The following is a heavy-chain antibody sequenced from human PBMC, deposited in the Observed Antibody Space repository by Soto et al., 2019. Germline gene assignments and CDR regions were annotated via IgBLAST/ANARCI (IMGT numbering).Heavy chain of an antibody. D-gene: IGHD2-2*01. CDR2: LWYDGSNK. Sequence: QVQLVESGGGVVQPGRSLRLSCAASGFTFSSYGMHWVRQAPGKGLEWVAVLWYDGSNKYYADSVKGRFTISRDNSKNTLYLQMHSLRAEDTAVYYCARDRSPRVVPGLDVWGQGTTVTVSS. V-gene: IGHV3-33*01. CDR3: ARDRSPRVVPGLDV. J-gene: IGHJ6*02. CDR1: GFTFSSYG.